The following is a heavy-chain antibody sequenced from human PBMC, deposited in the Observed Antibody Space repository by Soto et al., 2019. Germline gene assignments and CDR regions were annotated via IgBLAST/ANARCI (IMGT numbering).Heavy chain of an antibody. Sequence: QVQLVESGGGVVQPGRSLRLSCAASGFTFSSYGMHWVRQAPGKGLEWVAVISYDGSNKYYADSVKGRFTISRDNSKNTLYLQMISLRAEDTAVYYCAKDRVVTVTTWFYYGMDVWGQGTTVTVSS. CDR1: GFTFSSYG. V-gene: IGHV3-30*18. J-gene: IGHJ6*02. CDR3: AKDRVVTVTTWFYYGMDV. D-gene: IGHD4-17*01. CDR2: ISYDGSNK.